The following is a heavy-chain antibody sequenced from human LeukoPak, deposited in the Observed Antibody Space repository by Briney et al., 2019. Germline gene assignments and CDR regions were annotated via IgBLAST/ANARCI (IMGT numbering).Heavy chain of an antibody. V-gene: IGHV3-23*01. CDR3: ARAYDILTDYYYYGMDA. D-gene: IGHD3-9*01. CDR2: ISGSGGST. Sequence: GGSLRLSCAASGFTFSSYAMSWVRQAPGKGLEWVSAISGSGGSTYYADSVKGRFTISRDNSKNTLYLQMNSLRAEDTAVYYCARAYDILTDYYYYGMDAWGKGTTVTVSS. CDR1: GFTFSSYA. J-gene: IGHJ6*04.